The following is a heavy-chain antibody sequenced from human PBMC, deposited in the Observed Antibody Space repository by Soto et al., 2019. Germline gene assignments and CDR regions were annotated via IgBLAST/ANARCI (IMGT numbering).Heavy chain of an antibody. J-gene: IGHJ4*02. D-gene: IGHD1-26*01. CDR2: ITWNGDNV. V-gene: IGHV3-9*01. Sequence: QPGGSLRFSCAASGLNYDDYAMHWVRQVPGKGLEWVSGITWNGDNVAYADSVKGRFTISRDNAKSTLYLQMNSLRVEDTALYYCVKDGKWDFLQGDPFEHWGQGTLVTVSS. CDR3: VKDGKWDFLQGDPFEH. CDR1: GLNYDDYA.